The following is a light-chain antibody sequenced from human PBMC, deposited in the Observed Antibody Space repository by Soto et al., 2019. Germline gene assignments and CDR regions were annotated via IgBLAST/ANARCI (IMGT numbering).Light chain of an antibody. Sequence: QSGLTQPRSVSGSPGQSVTISCTGTSSDVGGYNYVSWYQQHPGKAPKLMIYDVSKRPSGVPDRFSGSKSGNTASLTISGLQAEDEADYYCCSYAGSYNYVFGTGTKLTVL. J-gene: IGLJ1*01. CDR1: SSDVGGYNY. V-gene: IGLV2-11*01. CDR2: DVS. CDR3: CSYAGSYNYV.